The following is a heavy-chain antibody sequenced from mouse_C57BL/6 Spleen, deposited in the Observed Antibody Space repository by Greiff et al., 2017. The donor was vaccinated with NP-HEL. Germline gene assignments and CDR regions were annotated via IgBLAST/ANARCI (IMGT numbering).Heavy chain of an antibody. V-gene: IGHV2-6-1*01. CDR1: GFSLTSYG. J-gene: IGHJ4*01. D-gene: IGHD4-1*01. CDR2: IWSDGST. Sequence: QVQLKESGPGLVAPSQSLSITCTVSGFSLTSYGVHWVRQPPGKGLEWLVVIWSDGSTTYNSALKSRLSISKDNSKSQVFLKMNSLQTDDTAMYYCARQLGRHYYYAMDYWGQGTSVTVSS. CDR3: ARQLGRHYYYAMDY.